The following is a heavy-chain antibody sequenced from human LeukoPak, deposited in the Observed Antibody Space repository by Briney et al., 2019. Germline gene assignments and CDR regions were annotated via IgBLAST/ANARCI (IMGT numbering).Heavy chain of an antibody. CDR2: INHNENT. J-gene: IGHJ4*02. Sequence: KPSETLSLTCAVYGGSFSAYYWSWIRQPPGKGLEWIGEINHNENTNYNSSLKSRLTISVDTSKNQFSLNLTSVTAADTAVYYCAGYSVYGNHDYWGQGTLVTVSS. CDR1: GGSFSAYY. V-gene: IGHV4-34*01. CDR3: AGYSVYGNHDY. D-gene: IGHD5/OR15-5a*01.